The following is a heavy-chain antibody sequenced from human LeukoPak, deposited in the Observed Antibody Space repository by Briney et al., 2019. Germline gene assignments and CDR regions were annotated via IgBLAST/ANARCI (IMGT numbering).Heavy chain of an antibody. CDR3: ARDRHQYYYDSSGFF. CDR1: GFTFSSYA. CDR2: ISGSGGST. V-gene: IGHV3-23*01. D-gene: IGHD3-22*01. Sequence: GGSLRLSCAASGFTFSSYAMSWVRQAPGKGLEWVSAISGSGGSTYYADSVKGRFTISRDNAKNSLYPQMNSLRAEDTAVYYCARDRHQYYYDSSGFFWGQGTLVSVSS. J-gene: IGHJ4*02.